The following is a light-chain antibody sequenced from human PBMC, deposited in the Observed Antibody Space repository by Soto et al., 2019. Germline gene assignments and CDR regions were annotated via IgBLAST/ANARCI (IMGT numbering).Light chain of an antibody. CDR3: LQSYSTPRT. V-gene: IGKV1-39*01. CDR2: AAS. Sequence: DIQMTQSPSSLSASVGDRVTITCRASHSIRDFLNWFQQKPGKAPKLLIYAASNLQRGVSSRFSGSASGTDFTLTISSLQPEDFATDYCLQSYSTPRTFGQGTKLEIK. CDR1: HSIRDF. J-gene: IGKJ2*01.